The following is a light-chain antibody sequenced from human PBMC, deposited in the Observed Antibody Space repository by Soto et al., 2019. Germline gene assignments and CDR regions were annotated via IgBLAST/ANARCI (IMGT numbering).Light chain of an antibody. J-gene: IGKJ2*01. V-gene: IGKV2-28*01. CDR1: QSLLHSNGYNY. CDR3: MQALQTPLT. Sequence: DIVMTQSPLSLPVTPGEPASISCRSSQSLLHSNGYNYLDWYLQKPGQPPQLLIYLGSNRASGVPDRFSGSGSGTRFTLKISRVEAEDVGVYYCMQALQTPLTFGQGTKLEIK. CDR2: LGS.